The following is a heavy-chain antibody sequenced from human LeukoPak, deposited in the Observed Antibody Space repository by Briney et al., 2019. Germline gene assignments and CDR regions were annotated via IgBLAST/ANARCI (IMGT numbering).Heavy chain of an antibody. V-gene: IGHV3-33*01. Sequence: GGSLRLSCAASGFTFSSYGMHWVRQAPGKGLEWVAVIWYDGSNKYYADSVKGRFTISRDNSKNTLYLQMNSLRAEDTAVYYCARDMVVQRFVGGGKRPCDYWGQGTLVTVSS. CDR3: ARDMVVQRFVGGGKRPCDY. D-gene: IGHD3-16*01. CDR2: IWYDGSNK. J-gene: IGHJ4*02. CDR1: GFTFSSYG.